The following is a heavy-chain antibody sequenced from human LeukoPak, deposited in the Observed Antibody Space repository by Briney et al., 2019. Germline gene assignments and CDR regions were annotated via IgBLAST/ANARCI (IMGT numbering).Heavy chain of an antibody. CDR1: GGTFSSYA. Sequence: SVKVSCTASGGTFSSYAISWVRQAPGQGLEWMGGIIPIFGTANYAQKFQGRVTITTDESTSTAYMELSSLRSEDTAVYYCARDSPAAIRAFDIWGQGTMVTVSS. CDR2: IIPIFGTA. D-gene: IGHD2-2*02. J-gene: IGHJ3*02. CDR3: ARDSPAAIRAFDI. V-gene: IGHV1-69*05.